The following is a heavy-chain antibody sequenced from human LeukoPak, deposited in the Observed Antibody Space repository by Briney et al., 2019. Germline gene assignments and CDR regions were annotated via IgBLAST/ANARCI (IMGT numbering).Heavy chain of an antibody. CDR1: GFTFSSYG. CDR2: IWYDGSNK. Sequence: GGSLRLSCAASGFTFSSYGMHWVRQAPGKGPEWVAVIWYDGSNKYYADSVKGRFTISRDNSKNTLYLQMNSLRAEDTAVYYCARDPTYYDILTGYYNIPIFDYWGQGTLVTVSS. J-gene: IGHJ4*02. V-gene: IGHV3-33*01. D-gene: IGHD3-9*01. CDR3: ARDPTYYDILTGYYNIPIFDY.